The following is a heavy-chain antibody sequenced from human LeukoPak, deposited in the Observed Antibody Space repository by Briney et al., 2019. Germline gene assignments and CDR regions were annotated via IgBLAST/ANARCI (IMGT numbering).Heavy chain of an antibody. D-gene: IGHD2-2*02. Sequence: ETLSLTCTVSGGSISSHYWSWIRQPPGKGLEWIGYIYYSGSTNYNPSLKSRVTISVDTSKNQFSLKLSSVTAADTSVYYCARFIRRPRGYCSSTSCYIDAFDIWGQGTMVTVSS. J-gene: IGHJ3*02. CDR1: GGSISSHY. CDR3: ARFIRRPRGYCSSTSCYIDAFDI. V-gene: IGHV4-59*11. CDR2: IYYSGST.